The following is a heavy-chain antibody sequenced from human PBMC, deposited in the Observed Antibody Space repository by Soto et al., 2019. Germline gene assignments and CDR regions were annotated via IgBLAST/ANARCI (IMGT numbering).Heavy chain of an antibody. CDR2: ISAYNGNT. CDR3: ARDMNGYNPGAFDI. Sequence: ASVKVSCKASGYTFTSYWIHWVRQAPGQGLEWMGWISAYNGNTNYAQKLQGRVTMTTDTSTSTAYMELRSLRSDDTAVYYCARDMNGYNPGAFDIWGQGTMVTVSS. V-gene: IGHV1-18*04. D-gene: IGHD5-12*01. CDR1: GYTFTSYW. J-gene: IGHJ3*02.